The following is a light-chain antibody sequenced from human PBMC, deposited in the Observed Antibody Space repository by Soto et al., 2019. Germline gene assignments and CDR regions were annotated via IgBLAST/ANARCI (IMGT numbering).Light chain of an antibody. CDR3: QQSYSTPFT. V-gene: IGKV1-39*01. Sequence: DLQMTQSPSSLSASVGDRVTITCRASQSISSYLSWYHQKPGKAPKLLIYAASSLQSGVPSRFSGSGSGTDFTLAISSLQPEDFATYFCQQSYSTPFTFGGGTKVEIK. CDR1: QSISSY. CDR2: AAS. J-gene: IGKJ4*01.